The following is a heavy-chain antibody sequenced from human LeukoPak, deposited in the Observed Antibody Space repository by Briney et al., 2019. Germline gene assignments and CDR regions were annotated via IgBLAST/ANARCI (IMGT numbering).Heavy chain of an antibody. CDR3: ARDRGSGLVDFNYFDY. D-gene: IGHD6-19*01. V-gene: IGHV3-7*03. J-gene: IGHJ4*02. Sequence: GGSLRLSCAASEFTFSRYWMSWVRQAPGKGLEWVANIKQDGSEIYYVDSVKGRFTISRDNAKNSLYLQMYSLRAEDTAVYYCARDRGSGLVDFNYFDYWGQGTLVTVSS. CDR1: EFTFSRYW. CDR2: IKQDGSEI.